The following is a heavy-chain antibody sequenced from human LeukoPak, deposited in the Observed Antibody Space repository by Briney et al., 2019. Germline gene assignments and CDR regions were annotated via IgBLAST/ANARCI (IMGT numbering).Heavy chain of an antibody. CDR3: AHSSGSYYNGWFDP. CDR1: GFSLSTSGVG. J-gene: IGHJ5*02. D-gene: IGHD3-10*01. Sequence: SGPTLVKPTQTLTLTCTFSGFSLSTSGVGGGWSRQPPGKPLEWLALIYWDDDKRYSPSMKSRLTITKDTSKNQVVLTMTNMDPVDTATYYCAHSSGSYYNGWFDPWGQGTLVTVSS. V-gene: IGHV2-5*02. CDR2: IYWDDDK.